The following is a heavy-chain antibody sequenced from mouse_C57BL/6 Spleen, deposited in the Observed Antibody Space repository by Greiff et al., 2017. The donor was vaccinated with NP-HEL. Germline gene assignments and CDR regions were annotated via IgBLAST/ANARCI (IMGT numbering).Heavy chain of an antibody. J-gene: IGHJ4*01. D-gene: IGHD3-3*01. CDR3: ERWGDCDAMDD. V-gene: IGHV1-52*01. CDR2: IDPSDSET. CDR1: GYTFTSYW. Sequence: QVQLQQPGAELVRPGSSVKLSCKASGYTFTSYWMHWVKQRPIQGLEWIGNIDPSDSETHYNQKFKDKATLTVDKSSSTAYMQLSSLTSEDSAVYYCERWGDCDAMDDWGQGTSVTVSS.